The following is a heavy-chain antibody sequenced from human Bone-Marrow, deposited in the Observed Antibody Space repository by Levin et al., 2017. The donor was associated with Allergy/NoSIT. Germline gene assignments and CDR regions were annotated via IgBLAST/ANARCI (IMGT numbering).Heavy chain of an antibody. CDR3: ARDVGGIGP. J-gene: IGHJ5*02. D-gene: IGHD1-26*01. CDR1: GFTFSTSW. V-gene: IGHV3-74*01. CDR2: IISDGSST. Sequence: PGGSLRLSCAASGFTFSTSWMHWVRQAPGKGLVWVSRIISDGSSTNYADSVKGRFTISRDNAKNTVYLQMNSLRVEDTAVYYCARDVGGIGPWSQGTLVTVSS.